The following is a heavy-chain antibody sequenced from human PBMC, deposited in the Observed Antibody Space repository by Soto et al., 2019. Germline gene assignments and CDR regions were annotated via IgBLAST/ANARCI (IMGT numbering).Heavy chain of an antibody. V-gene: IGHV3-21*01. CDR1: GFTFSSYG. Sequence: EVQLVESGGGLVKPGGSLRLSCAASGFTFSSYGMTWVRKAPGKGLGWVSFISSSSSYIYYADSVKGRFAISRDNARNSLYLQMNSLRAEDTAVYYCARNVTLDYWGQGTLVTVSS. J-gene: IGHJ4*02. CDR2: ISSSSSYI. D-gene: IGHD4-4*01. CDR3: ARNVTLDY.